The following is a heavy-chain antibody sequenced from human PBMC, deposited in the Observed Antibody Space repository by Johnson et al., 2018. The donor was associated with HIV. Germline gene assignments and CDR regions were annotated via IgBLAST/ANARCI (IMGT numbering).Heavy chain of an antibody. CDR1: GFTFGDYA. CDR2: INWNGGST. D-gene: IGHD6-19*01. V-gene: IGHV3-20*04. J-gene: IGHJ3*02. Sequence: EVQLVESGGGLVQPGRSLRLSCTASGFTFGDYAMSWVRQVPGKGLEWVSGINWNGGSTGYADSVKGRFTISRDNAKNSLYLQMNDLRAEDTALYYCARDSGWGLGAFDIWGHGTMVTVSS. CDR3: ARDSGWGLGAFDI.